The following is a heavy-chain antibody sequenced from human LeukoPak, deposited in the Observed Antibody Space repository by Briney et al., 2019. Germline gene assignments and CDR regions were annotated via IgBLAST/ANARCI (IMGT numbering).Heavy chain of an antibody. V-gene: IGHV1-24*01. Sequence: ASVKVSCKVSGYTLTELSMHWVRQAPGKGLEWTGGFDPEDGETIYAQKFQGRVTMTEDTSTDTAYMELSSLRSEDTAVYYCATDTTEGGYFDYWGQGTLVTVSS. CDR1: GYTLTELS. CDR3: ATDTTEGGYFDY. CDR2: FDPEDGET. D-gene: IGHD2/OR15-2a*01. J-gene: IGHJ4*02.